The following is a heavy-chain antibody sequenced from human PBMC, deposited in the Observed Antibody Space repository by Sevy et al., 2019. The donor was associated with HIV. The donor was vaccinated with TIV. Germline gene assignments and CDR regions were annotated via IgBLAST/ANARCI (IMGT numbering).Heavy chain of an antibody. V-gene: IGHV4-34*01. CDR2: INHSGST. CDR1: GGSFSGYY. J-gene: IGHJ3*02. CDR3: ARGRSDSGSFAFDI. D-gene: IGHD3-10*01. Sequence: SETLSLTCAVYGGSFSGYYWSWIRQPPGKGLEWIGEINHSGSTNYNPSLKSRVTISVDTSKNRFSLKLSSVTAADTAVYYCARGRSDSGSFAFDIWGQGTMVTVSS.